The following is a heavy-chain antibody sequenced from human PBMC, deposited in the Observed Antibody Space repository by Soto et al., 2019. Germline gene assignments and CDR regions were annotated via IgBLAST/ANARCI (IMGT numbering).Heavy chain of an antibody. D-gene: IGHD2-15*01. CDR1: GFTFSIYG. V-gene: IGHV3-30*03. CDR3: ARSDCSGGSCYGFDYFDY. J-gene: IGHJ4*02. CDR2: ISYDGSNK. Sequence: GGSLRLSCSASGFTFSIYGMHWVRQAPGKGLEWVAVISYDGSNKYYADSVKGRFTISRDNSKNTLYLQMNSLRAEDTAVYYCARSDCSGGSCYGFDYFDYWGQGTLVTVSS.